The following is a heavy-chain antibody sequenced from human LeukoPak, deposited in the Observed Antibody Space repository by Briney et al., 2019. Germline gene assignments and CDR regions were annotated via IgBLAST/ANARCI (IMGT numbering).Heavy chain of an antibody. CDR1: GGSTSSGDYY. CDR2: IYYSGST. V-gene: IGHV4-30-4*08. Sequence: SETLSLTCTVSGGSTSSGDYYWSWIRQPPGKGLEWIGYIYYSGSTYYNPSLKSRVTISVDTSKNQFSLKLSSVTAADTAVYYCARDLIHSALGDFHYWGQGVLVTVSS. CDR3: ARDLIHSALGDFHY. J-gene: IGHJ4*02. D-gene: IGHD3-16*01.